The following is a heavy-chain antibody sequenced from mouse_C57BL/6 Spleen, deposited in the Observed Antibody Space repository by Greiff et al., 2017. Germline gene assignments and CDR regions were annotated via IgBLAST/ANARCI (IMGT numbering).Heavy chain of an antibody. V-gene: IGHV1-82*01. J-gene: IGHJ4*01. CDR2: IYPGDGDT. Sequence: VQLQQSGPELVKPGASVKISCKASGYAFSSSWMNWVKQRPGKGLEWIGRIYPGDGDTNYNGKFKGKATLTADKSSSTAYMQLSSLTSEDSAVYFCAREHYYGNSYAMDYWGQGTSVTVSS. CDR3: AREHYYGNSYAMDY. CDR1: GYAFSSSW. D-gene: IGHD2-1*01.